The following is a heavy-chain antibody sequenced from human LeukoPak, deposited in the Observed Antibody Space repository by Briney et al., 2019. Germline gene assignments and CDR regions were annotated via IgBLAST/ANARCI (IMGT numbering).Heavy chain of an antibody. CDR3: ARGDSSSWSFYYFDY. CDR1: GGSISSYY. Sequence: SETLSLTCTVSGGSISSYYWSWIRQPPGKGLEWIGYIYYSGSTNYNPSPKSRGTITVDTSKNQFSLKLSSVTAADTAVYYCARGDSSSWSFYYFDYWGQGTLVTVSS. V-gene: IGHV4-59*01. J-gene: IGHJ4*02. CDR2: IYYSGST. D-gene: IGHD6-13*01.